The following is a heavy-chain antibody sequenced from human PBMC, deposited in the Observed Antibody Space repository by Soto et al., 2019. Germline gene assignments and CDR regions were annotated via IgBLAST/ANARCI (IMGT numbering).Heavy chain of an antibody. Sequence: SGYIRYTDSVEGRFTISRDNAKNSLYLQMNSLRVEDTAVYYCVRAMGSSSSKDDYWGQGTLVTVSS. J-gene: IGHJ4*02. CDR2: SGYI. V-gene: IGHV3-21*06. CDR3: VRAMGSSSSKDDY. D-gene: IGHD6-6*01.